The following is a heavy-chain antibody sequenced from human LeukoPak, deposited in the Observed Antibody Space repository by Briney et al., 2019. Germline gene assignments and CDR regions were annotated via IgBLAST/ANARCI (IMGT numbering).Heavy chain of an antibody. V-gene: IGHV4-4*07. CDR1: GDSMSNYY. CDR3: AKGAGPPWFDP. D-gene: IGHD6-19*01. Sequence: SETLSLTCTVSGDSMSNYYWSWIRQPAGKGLEWIGRMSSSGISTYSPSLKSRVTISIDTSRNQFSMNLNSVTAADTAVYYCAKGAGPPWFDPWGQGTLVTVSS. J-gene: IGHJ5*02. CDR2: MSSSGIS.